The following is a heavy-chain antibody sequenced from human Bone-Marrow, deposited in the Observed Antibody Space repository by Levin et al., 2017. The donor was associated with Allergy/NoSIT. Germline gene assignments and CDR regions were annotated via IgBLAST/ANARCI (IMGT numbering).Heavy chain of an antibody. D-gene: IGHD1-1*01. J-gene: IGHJ6*03. Sequence: SETLSLTCTVSGGSISSYYWSWIRQPPGKGLEWIGYIYYIGSTNYNPSLKSRVTISVDTSKNQFSLKLSSVTAADTAVYYCARTPTGTTFRGGIYYYYYMDVWGKGTTVTVSS. CDR2: IYYIGST. CDR1: GGSISSYY. CDR3: ARTPTGTTFRGGIYYYYYMDV. V-gene: IGHV4-59*01.